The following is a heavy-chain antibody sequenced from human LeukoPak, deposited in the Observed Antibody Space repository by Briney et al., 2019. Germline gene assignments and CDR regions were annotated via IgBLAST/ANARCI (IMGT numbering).Heavy chain of an antibody. CDR2: IYNTGST. CDR1: GGSISSSIFY. CDR3: ARHVKSGTGSYNWFDP. J-gene: IGHJ5*02. D-gene: IGHD2-2*01. V-gene: IGHV4-39*01. Sequence: KTSGTLSLTCTVSGGSISSSIFYWGWIRQPPGKGLEWIGNIYNTGSTFYNPSLKSRVTISVDTSKNQFSLKLTSVTPADMAVYYCARHVKSGTGSYNWFDPWGQGTLVTVSS.